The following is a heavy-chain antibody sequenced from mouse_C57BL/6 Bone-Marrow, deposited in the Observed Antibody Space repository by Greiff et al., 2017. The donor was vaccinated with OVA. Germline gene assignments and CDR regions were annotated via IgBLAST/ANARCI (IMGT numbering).Heavy chain of an antibody. CDR3: ARGTFYYYGSSSSWFAD. D-gene: IGHD1-1*01. CDR2: INPSNGGT. CDR1: GYTFTSYW. Sequence: QVQLQQPGTELVKPGASVKLSCKASGYTFTSYWMHWVKQRPGQGLEWIGNINPSNGGTNYNEKFKSKATLTVDKSSSTAYMQLSSLTSEDSAVYYCARGTFYYYGSSSSWFADWGQGTLVTVSA. V-gene: IGHV1-53*01. J-gene: IGHJ3*01.